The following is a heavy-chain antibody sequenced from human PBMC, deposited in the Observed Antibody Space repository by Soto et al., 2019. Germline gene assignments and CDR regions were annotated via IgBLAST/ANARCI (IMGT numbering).Heavy chain of an antibody. D-gene: IGHD3-10*01. CDR3: ARDRALRGFDY. CDR1: GDTFTSNA. CDR2: VLPVFGTT. J-gene: IGHJ4*02. V-gene: IGHV1-69*18. Sequence: QVQLVQSGAEVKKPGSSVKVSCKASGDTFTSNAISWVRQAPGQGLEWMGTVLPVFGTTNYAPKFRGRLTITADDSSSTAYMELRSLKSEVTAVYYCARDRALRGFDYWGQGTLVTVSS.